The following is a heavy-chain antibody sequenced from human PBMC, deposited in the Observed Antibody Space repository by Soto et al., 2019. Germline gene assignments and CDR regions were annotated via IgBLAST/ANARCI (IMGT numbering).Heavy chain of an antibody. CDR1: GFTFGNAW. D-gene: IGHD2-21*01. J-gene: IGHJ4*02. CDR2: IKSKTDGGTT. CDR3: TTVALISYSPALGNDY. Sequence: PGGSLTLSCAASGFTFGNAWMSWVRQAPGKGLEWVGRIKSKTDGGTTDYAAPVKGRFTISRDDSKNTLYLQMNSLKTEDTAVYYCTTVALISYSPALGNDYWGQVTLVTVSS. V-gene: IGHV3-15*01.